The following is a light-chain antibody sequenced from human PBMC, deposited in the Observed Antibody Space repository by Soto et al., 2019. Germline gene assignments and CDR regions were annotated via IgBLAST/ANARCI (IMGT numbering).Light chain of an antibody. Sequence: EIVLTQSPGTLSLSPGERATLSCRASQSVSSSLLTWYQQKPGQAPRLLIYGASSRATGIPDRFSGSGSGTDFTLTISRLEPEDFAVYYCQQYNNWWTFGQGTKVDIK. CDR3: QQYNNWWT. V-gene: IGKV3-20*01. J-gene: IGKJ1*01. CDR2: GAS. CDR1: QSVSSSL.